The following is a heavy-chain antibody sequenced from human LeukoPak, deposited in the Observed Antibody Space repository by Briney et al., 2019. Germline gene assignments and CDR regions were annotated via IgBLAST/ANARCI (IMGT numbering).Heavy chain of an antibody. V-gene: IGHV3-7*04. CDR1: GFTFSNYW. D-gene: IGHD6-19*01. CDR3: VRDRYSSGWYPFDF. CDR2: IKQEGSEK. Sequence: GGSLRLSCAAFGFTFSNYWMSWVRQAPGEGLEWVANIKQEGSEKYYVDSVKGRFTISRDNAKNSLYLQMNSLRAEDTAVYYCVRDRYSSGWYPFDFWGQGTLVTVSS. J-gene: IGHJ4*02.